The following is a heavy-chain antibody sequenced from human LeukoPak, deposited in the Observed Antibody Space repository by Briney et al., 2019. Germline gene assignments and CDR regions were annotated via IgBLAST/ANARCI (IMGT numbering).Heavy chain of an antibody. J-gene: IGHJ4*02. CDR3: ARARTYYYDSSGFDY. V-gene: IGHV3-21*04. CDR2: ISSSSSYI. Sequence: GGSLRLSCAASGFTFSSYSMNWVRQAPGKGLEWVSSISSSSSYIYYADSVKGRFTISRDNSKNTVYLQMNSLRAEDTAVYYCARARTYYYDSSGFDYWGQGTLVTVSS. CDR1: GFTFSSYS. D-gene: IGHD3-22*01.